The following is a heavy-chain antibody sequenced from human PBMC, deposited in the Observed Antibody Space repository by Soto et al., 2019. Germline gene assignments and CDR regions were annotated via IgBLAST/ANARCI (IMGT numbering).Heavy chain of an antibody. D-gene: IGHD6-19*01. CDR1: GFTFSSYA. CDR3: AGQGIAVPRAVDY. Sequence: EVQLLESGGGLVQPGGSLRLSCAASGFTFSSYAMSWVRQAPGKGLEWVSAISGSGGSTYYADSVKGRFTISRDNSKNTLFLQMNSLRAEDTAVYYCAGQGIAVPRAVDYWGQGTLVTVSS. V-gene: IGHV3-23*01. CDR2: ISGSGGST. J-gene: IGHJ4*02.